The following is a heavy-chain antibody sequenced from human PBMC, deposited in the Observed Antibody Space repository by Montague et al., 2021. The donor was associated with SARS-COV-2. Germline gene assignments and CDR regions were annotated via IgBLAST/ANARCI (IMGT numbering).Heavy chain of an antibody. Sequence: SETLSLTCAVSGVSIGSNNWWSWVRQPPGKGLEWIGEIYHSGSTNYNPSLKSRVTISVDKSKNQFSLKMSSVTAADTAVFYCARGLGCSGGRCYGGWLDPWGQGTLVTVSS. D-gene: IGHD2-15*01. CDR3: ARGLGCSGGRCYGGWLDP. J-gene: IGHJ5*02. CDR1: GVSIGSNNW. V-gene: IGHV4-4*02. CDR2: IYHSGST.